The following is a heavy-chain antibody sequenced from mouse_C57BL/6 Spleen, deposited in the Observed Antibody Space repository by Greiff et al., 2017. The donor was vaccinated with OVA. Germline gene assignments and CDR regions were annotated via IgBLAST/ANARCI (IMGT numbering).Heavy chain of an antibody. V-gene: IGHV1-69*01. CDR1: GYTFTSYW. D-gene: IGHD1-3*01. J-gene: IGHJ2*01. Sequence: QVQLQQPGAELVMPGASVKLSCKASGYTFTSYWMHWVKQRPGQGLEWIGEIDPSDSYTNYNQKFKGKSTLTVDKSSSTAYMQLSSLTSEDSAVYYCARSSLRGGFDDWGQGTTLTVSS. CDR2: IDPSDSYT. CDR3: ARSSLRGGFDD.